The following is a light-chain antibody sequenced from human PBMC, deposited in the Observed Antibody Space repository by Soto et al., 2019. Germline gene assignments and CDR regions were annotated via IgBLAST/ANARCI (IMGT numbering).Light chain of an antibody. Sequence: DIQMTQSPSSLSASVGDRVTITCRASQGINNYLVWYQQKPGKLPKLLISGASTVQSGVPSRFSGSQSGTDFTHTISSLQPEDVATYYCQKFNSAPFTFGPGTKVDIK. J-gene: IGKJ3*01. CDR2: GAS. CDR1: QGINNY. V-gene: IGKV1-27*01. CDR3: QKFNSAPFT.